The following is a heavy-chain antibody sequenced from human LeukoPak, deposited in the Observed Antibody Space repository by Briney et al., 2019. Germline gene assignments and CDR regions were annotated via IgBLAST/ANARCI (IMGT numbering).Heavy chain of an antibody. D-gene: IGHD3-10*01. CDR2: IYHSGST. Sequence: SETLSLTCTVSGGSISSYYWSWIRQPPGKGLEWIGSIYHSGSTYYNPSLKSRVTISVDTSKNQFSLKLSSVTAADTAVYYCARDTAVRGDDYWGQGTLVTVSS. CDR1: GGSISSYY. V-gene: IGHV4-38-2*02. J-gene: IGHJ4*02. CDR3: ARDTAVRGDDY.